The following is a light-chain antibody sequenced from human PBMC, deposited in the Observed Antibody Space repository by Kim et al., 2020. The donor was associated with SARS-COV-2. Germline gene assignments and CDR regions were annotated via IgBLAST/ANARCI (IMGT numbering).Light chain of an antibody. Sequence: SLPAGERPSPSGAASERVSSYLAWYQQQPGQAPRLLIYDASNRATGIPARFSGSGSGTDFTLTISSLEPEDFALYYCQQRGDWPYICGQGTKLEL. J-gene: IGKJ2*01. V-gene: IGKV3-11*01. CDR3: QQRGDWPYI. CDR2: DAS. CDR1: ERVSSY.